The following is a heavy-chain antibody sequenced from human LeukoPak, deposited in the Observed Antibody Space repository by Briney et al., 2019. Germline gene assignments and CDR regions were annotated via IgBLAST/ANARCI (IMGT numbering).Heavy chain of an antibody. D-gene: IGHD5-24*01. CDR1: GGSCDDYY. V-gene: IGHV4-34*01. CDR3: ARGRDRSKAGDL. Sequence: SQTLSLTCDVSGGSCDDYYCSWIRQPPGKGLEWIGEIHPHGIFYYNSSLMSRVTISIDTSKSQFSLRLTSVTAADTAFYYCARGRDRSKAGDLWGQGSLVTVSS. CDR2: IHPHGIF. J-gene: IGHJ5*02.